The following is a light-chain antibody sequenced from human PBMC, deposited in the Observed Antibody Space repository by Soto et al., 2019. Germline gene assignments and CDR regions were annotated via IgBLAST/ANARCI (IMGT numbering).Light chain of an antibody. V-gene: IGKV3-15*01. CDR1: QSVSSN. J-gene: IGKJ2*01. CDR2: GAS. CDR3: QQDNNLPPYT. Sequence: EIVMTQSPATLSVSPGERATLSCRASQSVSSNLAWYQQKPGQAPRLLIYGASTRATGIPARFSGSESGTEFTLTISSLQSEDFAVYYCQQDNNLPPYTFGQWTKLEIK.